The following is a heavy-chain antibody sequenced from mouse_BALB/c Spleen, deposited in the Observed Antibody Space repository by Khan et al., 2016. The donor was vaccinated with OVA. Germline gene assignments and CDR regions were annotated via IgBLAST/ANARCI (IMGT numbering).Heavy chain of an antibody. CDR1: GYTFTDFT. CDR3: ARRGGGNRFAY. CDR2: ISTYYGDV. J-gene: IGHJ3*01. V-gene: IGHV1S137*01. Sequence: QIQLVQSGAELVRPGVSVKISCKGSGYTFTDFTIHWVKQSHAQSLEWIGVISTYYGDVTYNQKFKGKATMTVDKSSSTTYMELARLTSEDSAIFYCARRGGGNRFAYWGQGTLVTVSA.